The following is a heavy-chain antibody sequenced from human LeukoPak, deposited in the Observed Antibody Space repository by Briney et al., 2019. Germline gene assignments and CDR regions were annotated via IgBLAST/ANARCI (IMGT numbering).Heavy chain of an antibody. Sequence: SETLSLTCTVSGGSISSYYWSWIRQPPGKGLEWIGYIYYSGSTNCNPSLKSRVTISVDTSKNQFSLKLSSVTAADTAVYYCARDIGGATLDYWGQGTLVTVSS. D-gene: IGHD1-26*01. CDR2: IYYSGST. V-gene: IGHV4-59*01. CDR1: GGSISSYY. J-gene: IGHJ4*02. CDR3: ARDIGGATLDY.